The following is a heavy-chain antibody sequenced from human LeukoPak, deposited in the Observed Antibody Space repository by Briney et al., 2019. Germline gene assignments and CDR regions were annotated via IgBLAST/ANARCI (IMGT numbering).Heavy chain of an antibody. Sequence: PSETLSLTCTVSGGSISSGSYYWTWIRQPAGKGLEWIGRSYTSGSPNYNPSLKSRVTIPVDTSKNQFSLKLSSVTAADTAVYYCARERRYCSGGSCYDFDYWGQGTLVTVSS. CDR1: GGSISSGSYY. CDR2: SYTSGSP. J-gene: IGHJ4*02. V-gene: IGHV4-61*02. D-gene: IGHD2-15*01. CDR3: ARERRYCSGGSCYDFDY.